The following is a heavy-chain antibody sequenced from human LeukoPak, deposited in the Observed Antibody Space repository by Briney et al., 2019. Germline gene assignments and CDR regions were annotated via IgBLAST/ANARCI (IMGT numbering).Heavy chain of an antibody. V-gene: IGHV4-38-2*01. CDR1: GYSISSGYY. Sequence: SETLSPTCAVSGYSISSGYYWGWIRQPPGKGLEWMGSMYHSGSTYYNPSLKSRVTISVDTPKNQFSLKLSSVTAADTAVYYCARRIGTSYFDYWGQGTLVTVSS. D-gene: IGHD1-1*01. J-gene: IGHJ4*02. CDR3: ARRIGTSYFDY. CDR2: MYHSGST.